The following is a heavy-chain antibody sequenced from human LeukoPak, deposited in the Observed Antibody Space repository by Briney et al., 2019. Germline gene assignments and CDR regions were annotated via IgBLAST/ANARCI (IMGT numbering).Heavy chain of an antibody. D-gene: IGHD5-12*01. Sequence: ASVRVSCKASGYTFTSYYMHWVRQAPGQGLEWMGIINPSGGSTSYAQKFQGRVTMTRDTSTSTVYMELSSLRSEDTAVYYCARDLRGYSYYYGMDVWGQGTTVTVSS. CDR1: GYTFTSYY. CDR3: ARDLRGYSYYYGMDV. J-gene: IGHJ6*02. V-gene: IGHV1-46*01. CDR2: INPSGGST.